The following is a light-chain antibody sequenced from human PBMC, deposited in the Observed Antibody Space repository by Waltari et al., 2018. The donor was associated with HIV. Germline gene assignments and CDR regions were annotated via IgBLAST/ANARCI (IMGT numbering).Light chain of an antibody. J-gene: IGKJ3*01. CDR2: WAS. V-gene: IGKV4-1*01. CDR3: QQYYSNPFT. CDR1: QSVLYNSKNKNY. Sequence: DIVMTQSPDSLAVSLGERATINCKSSQSVLYNSKNKNYLVWYQQKPGQPPNVLIHWASTRESGVPDRFSGSGSGTDFTLTISSLQAEDVAVYYCQQYYSNPFTFGPGTKVNVK.